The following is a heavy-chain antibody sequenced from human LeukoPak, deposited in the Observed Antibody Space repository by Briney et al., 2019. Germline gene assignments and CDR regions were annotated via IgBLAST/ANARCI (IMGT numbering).Heavy chain of an antibody. CDR2: ISNTASTM. V-gene: IGHV3-11*04. Sequence: GGSLRLSCAASGFPFSDYYMSWVRQVPGKGREWISNISNTASTMYYPDSVKGRFTISRDNAKNSLYLQMDSLRVEDTAVYYCARQGDSSSWAGNDYWGQGTLVTVSS. D-gene: IGHD6-13*01. CDR3: ARQGDSSSWAGNDY. J-gene: IGHJ4*02. CDR1: GFPFSDYY.